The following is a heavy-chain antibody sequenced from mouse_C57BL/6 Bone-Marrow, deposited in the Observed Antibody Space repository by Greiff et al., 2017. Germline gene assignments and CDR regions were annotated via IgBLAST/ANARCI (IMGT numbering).Heavy chain of an antibody. J-gene: IGHJ4*01. D-gene: IGHD2-4*01. Sequence: QVQLKQPGAELVKPGASVKLSCKASGYTFTSYWMHWVKQRPGRGLEWIGRIDPNSGGTKYNEKFKSKATLTVDKPSSTAYMQLSSLTSEDSAVYYCARPIYYDRMDYWGQGTSVTVSS. V-gene: IGHV1-72*01. CDR1: GYTFTSYW. CDR2: IDPNSGGT. CDR3: ARPIYYDRMDY.